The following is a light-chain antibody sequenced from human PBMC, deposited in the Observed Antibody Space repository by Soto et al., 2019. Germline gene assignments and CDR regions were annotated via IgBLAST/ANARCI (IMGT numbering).Light chain of an antibody. CDR3: CSYAGSHVV. CDR1: SSDVGSYNL. CDR2: EGS. J-gene: IGLJ2*01. Sequence: QSALTQPASVSGSPGQWRTISCTGTSSDVGSYNLVSWYQHHPGKAPKLMIYEGSKRPSGVSNGFSGSKSGNTASLTISGLQAEDEADYYCCSYAGSHVVFGGGTKLTVL. V-gene: IGLV2-23*01.